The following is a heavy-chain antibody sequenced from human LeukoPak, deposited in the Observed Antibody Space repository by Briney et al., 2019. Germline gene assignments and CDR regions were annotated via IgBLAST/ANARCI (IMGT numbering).Heavy chain of an antibody. CDR3: ARDAPKLYCSGGSCAEDY. CDR1: GFTFSSYS. Sequence: GGSLRLSCAASGFTFSSYSMNWVRQAPGKGPKWVSAIIGSGLTTDYADSVKVRFTISRDNSKNTLYLQMNSLRAEDTAVYYCARDAPKLYCSGGSCAEDYWGQGTLVTVSS. J-gene: IGHJ4*02. V-gene: IGHV3-23*01. D-gene: IGHD2-15*01. CDR2: IIGSGLTT.